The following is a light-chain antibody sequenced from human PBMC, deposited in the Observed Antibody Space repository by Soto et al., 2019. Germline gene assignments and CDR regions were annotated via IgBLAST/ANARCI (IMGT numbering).Light chain of an antibody. CDR2: GAS. CDR1: QSVRSSY. V-gene: IGKV3-20*01. J-gene: IGKJ3*01. Sequence: EVVLTQSPGTLSLFPGERATLSCRASQSVRSSYVAWYQQKPGQAPRLLIYGASSRATGIPDRFSGSGSGTDFTLTISRLEPEDFAVYYCQQYGSSTFTFGPGTTVDIK. CDR3: QQYGSSTFT.